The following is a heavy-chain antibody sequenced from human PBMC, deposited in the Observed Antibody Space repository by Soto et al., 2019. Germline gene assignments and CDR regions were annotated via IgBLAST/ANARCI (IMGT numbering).Heavy chain of an antibody. D-gene: IGHD2-2*01. CDR2: IDPSDSYT. J-gene: IGHJ6*02. V-gene: IGHV5-10-1*01. Sequence: GESLKISCKGSGYSFTSYWISWVRQMPGKGLEWMGRIDPSDSYTNYSPSFQGHVTISADKSISTAYLQWSSLKASDTAMYYCARVVLVPAARYYYYYYGMDVWGQGTTLTVSS. CDR3: ARVVLVPAARYYYYYYGMDV. CDR1: GYSFTSYW.